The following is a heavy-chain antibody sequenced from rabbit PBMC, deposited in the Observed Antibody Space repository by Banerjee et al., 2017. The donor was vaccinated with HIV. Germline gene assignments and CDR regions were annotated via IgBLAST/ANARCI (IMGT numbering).Heavy chain of an antibody. CDR2: INTSSGNT. V-gene: IGHV1S40*01. J-gene: IGHJ4*01. D-gene: IGHD6-1*01. Sequence: QSLGESGGGLVKPGRSLTLTCTASGFSFSDKYVMSWVRQAPGKGLEWIGCINTSSGNTVYASWAKGRFTISKTSSTTVTLQMTSMTAADTATYFCARFIASFAGYGYANLWGPGTLVTVS. CDR3: ARFIASFAGYGYANL. CDR1: GFSFSDKYV.